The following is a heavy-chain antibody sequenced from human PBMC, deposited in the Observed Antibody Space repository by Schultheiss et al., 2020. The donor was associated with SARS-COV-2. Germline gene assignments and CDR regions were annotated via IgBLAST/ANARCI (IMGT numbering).Heavy chain of an antibody. Sequence: ASVKVSCKASGYTFTSYGISWVRQAPGQGLEWMGWISAYNGNTNYAQKFQGWVTMTRDTSITTAYMEVSSLRSEDTAVYYCARVPARGVIMAEPTTPRGMDVWGQGTTVTVSS. V-gene: IGHV1-18*01. D-gene: IGHD1-14*01. CDR2: ISAYNGNT. CDR1: GYTFTSYG. CDR3: ARVPARGVIMAEPTTPRGMDV. J-gene: IGHJ6*02.